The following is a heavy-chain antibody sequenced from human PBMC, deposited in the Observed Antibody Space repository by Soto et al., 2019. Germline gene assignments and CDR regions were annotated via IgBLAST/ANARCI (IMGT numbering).Heavy chain of an antibody. D-gene: IGHD6-19*01. Sequence: GGSLRLSCAASGFTVSSNYMSWVRQAPGKGLEWVSVIYSGGSTYYADSVKGRFTISRHNSKNTLYLQMNSLRAEDTAVYYCAKEAIAVAGNDAFDIWGQGTMVTVSS. J-gene: IGHJ3*02. CDR2: IYSGGST. CDR3: AKEAIAVAGNDAFDI. CDR1: GFTVSSNY. V-gene: IGHV3-53*01.